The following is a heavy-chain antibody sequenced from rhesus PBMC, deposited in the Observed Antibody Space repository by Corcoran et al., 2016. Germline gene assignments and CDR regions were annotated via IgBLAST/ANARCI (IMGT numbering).Heavy chain of an antibody. CDR2: IYGSGGGT. D-gene: IGHD2-39*01. V-gene: IGHV4-106*01. CDR1: CGSSSVDYY. J-gene: IGHJ5-2*02. CDR3: ARVYVGSLDV. Sequence: QVQLQESGPGLVKPSETLSLTCAVPCGSSSVDYYWSWIRQPPGKGLEWIGYIYGSGGGTNYNPSLKNRVTISIDTSKNQFSLKLSSVTAADTAVYYCARVYVGSLDVWGRGVLVTVSS.